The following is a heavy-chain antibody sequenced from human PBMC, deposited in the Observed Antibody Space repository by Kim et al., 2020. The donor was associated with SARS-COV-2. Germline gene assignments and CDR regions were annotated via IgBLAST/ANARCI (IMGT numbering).Heavy chain of an antibody. CDR3: ARVRAPSSGWYTD. J-gene: IGHJ4*02. Sequence: YAQKFQGRVTITADKSTSTAYMELSSLRSEDTAVYYCARVRAPSSGWYTDWGQGTLVTVSS. D-gene: IGHD6-19*01. V-gene: IGHV1-69*04.